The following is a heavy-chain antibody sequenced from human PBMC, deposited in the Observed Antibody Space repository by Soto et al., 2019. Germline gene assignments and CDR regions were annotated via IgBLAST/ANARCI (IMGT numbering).Heavy chain of an antibody. CDR3: ANDHGIYYDFWSCYSLGGTLKYYYYYYGMDV. Sequence: SGGALIRSFEASRFSLDYFAMSWVPQSPWEGVDWVSAISGSCVVRYHADSVKGRFTISRDNSKNPLYLQMNSLRAEDTAVYYCANDHGIYYDFWSCYSLGGTLKYYYYYYGMDVWGQGTTVTVSS. CDR2: ISGSCVVR. J-gene: IGHJ6*02. V-gene: IGHV3-23*01. D-gene: IGHD3-3*01. CDR1: RFSLDYFA.